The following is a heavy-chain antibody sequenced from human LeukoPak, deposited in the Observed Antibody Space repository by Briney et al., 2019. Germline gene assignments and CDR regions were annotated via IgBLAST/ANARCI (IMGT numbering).Heavy chain of an antibody. J-gene: IGHJ6*03. Sequence: RASETLSLTCSVSGYSISSAYYWGWIRQPPGKGLEWIGTMYHSGSTNYNPSLKSRVTISVDTSKNQFSLKLSSVTAADTAVYYCARRIGVATTGGYYYYYMDVWGKGTTVTISS. CDR3: ARRIGVATTGGYYYYYMDV. D-gene: IGHD5-12*01. CDR2: MYHSGST. V-gene: IGHV4-38-2*02. CDR1: GYSISSAYY.